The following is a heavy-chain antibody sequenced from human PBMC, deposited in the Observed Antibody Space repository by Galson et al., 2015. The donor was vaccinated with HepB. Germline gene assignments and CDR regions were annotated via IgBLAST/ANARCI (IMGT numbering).Heavy chain of an antibody. CDR3: AKDMEWLVPIYHFDY. V-gene: IGHV3-23*01. J-gene: IGHJ4*02. CDR1: EFTFDSHA. CDR2: ISGSGGSR. Sequence: SLRLSCAAAEFTFDSHAMSCVRQAPGKGLEWVSGISGSGGSRHGADSVKGRFTISRDNSQNTLYLQMNSLRAEDTAVYYCAKDMEWLVPIYHFDYWGQGTLLTVSS. D-gene: IGHD6-19*01.